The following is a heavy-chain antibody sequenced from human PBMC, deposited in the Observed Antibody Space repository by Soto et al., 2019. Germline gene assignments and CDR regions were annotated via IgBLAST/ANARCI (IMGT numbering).Heavy chain of an antibody. V-gene: IGHV3-30*01. CDR2: ISYDSSEI. CDR3: AIARVADSSLDH. CDR1: GFTFSNNA. Sequence: GGSLRLSCVGSGFTFSNNAMHWVRQAPGKGLEWEAFISYDSSEIFYADSVKGRFTISRDNPENTLFLHMNSPRADDTAVYYCAIARVADSSLDHWGQGILVTVSS. D-gene: IGHD3-3*01. J-gene: IGHJ4*01.